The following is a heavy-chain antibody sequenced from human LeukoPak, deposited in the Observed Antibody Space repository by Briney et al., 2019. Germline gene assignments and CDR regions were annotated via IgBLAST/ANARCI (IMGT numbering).Heavy chain of an antibody. CDR3: ARFGPYYYGSGSSTHKNWFDP. J-gene: IGHJ5*02. V-gene: IGHV4-34*01. D-gene: IGHD3-10*01. CDR2: INHSGST. Sequence: SETLSLTCAVYGGSFCGYYWCWIRQPPGKGLEWIGEINHSGSTNYNPSLKSRVTISVDTSKNQFSLKLSSVTAADTAVYYCARFGPYYYGSGSSTHKNWFDPWGQGTLVTVSS. CDR1: GGSFCGYY.